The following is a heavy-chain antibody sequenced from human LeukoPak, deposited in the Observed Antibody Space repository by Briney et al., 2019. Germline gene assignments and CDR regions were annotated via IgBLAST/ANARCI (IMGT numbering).Heavy chain of an antibody. CDR1: GFTFSSYG. Sequence: HPGGSLRLSCAASGFTFSSYGMHWVRQAPGKGLEWVAVISYDGSNKYYADSVKGRFTISRDNSKNTLYLQMNSLRAEDTAVYYCAKERDGYTPGGAFDIWGQGTMVTVSS. CDR2: ISYDGSNK. J-gene: IGHJ3*02. V-gene: IGHV3-30*18. CDR3: AKERDGYTPGGAFDI. D-gene: IGHD5-24*01.